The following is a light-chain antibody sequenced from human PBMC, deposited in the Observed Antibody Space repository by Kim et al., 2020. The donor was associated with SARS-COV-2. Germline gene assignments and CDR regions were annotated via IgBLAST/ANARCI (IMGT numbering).Light chain of an antibody. CDR3: AIWYSNTWV. J-gene: IGLJ3*02. V-gene: IGLV5-39*01. Sequence: TCPLPIGIHVDISNIFWYQQKPGSLPRYLLRYKSDSKKEQGSGVPGRFSGSKDASTNAVLLLISGLQSEDEADYYCAIWYSNTWVFGGGTQLTVL. CDR2: YKSDSKK. CDR1: IGIHVDISN.